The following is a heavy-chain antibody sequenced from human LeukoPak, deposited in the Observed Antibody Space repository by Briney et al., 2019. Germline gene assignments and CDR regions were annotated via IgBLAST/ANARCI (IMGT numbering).Heavy chain of an antibody. V-gene: IGHV1-2*02. Sequence: ASVKVSCKASGYTFTGYYLHWVRQASGQGLEWMAWISPNSGDTYYAQKFQDRVSMTRDTSISTAYMHLSRLRSAGTAVYYCARSPHILTGENFDYWGQGTLLTVSS. CDR1: GYTFTGYY. CDR3: ARSPHILTGENFDY. CDR2: ISPNSGDT. D-gene: IGHD3-9*01. J-gene: IGHJ4*02.